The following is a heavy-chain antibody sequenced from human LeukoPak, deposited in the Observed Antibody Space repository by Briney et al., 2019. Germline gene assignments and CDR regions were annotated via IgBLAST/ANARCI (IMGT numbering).Heavy chain of an antibody. D-gene: IGHD4-23*01. CDR1: GGCVSSGGYY. CDR2: IYYSGST. V-gene: IGHV4-31*03. Sequence: SHTLSVTCTVSGGCVSSGGYYWSWIRQHPGKGLEGIGYIYYSGSTYYNPSLKSRVTISVDTSKNQFSLKLSSVTAADTAVYYCARSRRDATVVSLDYWGQGTLVTVSS. CDR3: ARSRRDATVVSLDY. J-gene: IGHJ4*02.